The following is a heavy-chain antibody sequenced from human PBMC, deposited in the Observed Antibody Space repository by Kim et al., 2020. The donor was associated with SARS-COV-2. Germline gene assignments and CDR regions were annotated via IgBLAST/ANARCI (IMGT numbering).Heavy chain of an antibody. CDR2: IIPIFGTA. Sequence: SVKVSCKASGGTFSSYAISWVRQAPGQGLEWMGGIIPIFGTANYAQKFQGRVTITADESTSTAYMELSSLRSEDTAVYYCARYSYIVATTFWFDPWGQGTLVTVSS. CDR1: GGTFSSYA. D-gene: IGHD5-12*01. CDR3: ARYSYIVATTFWFDP. J-gene: IGHJ5*02. V-gene: IGHV1-69*13.